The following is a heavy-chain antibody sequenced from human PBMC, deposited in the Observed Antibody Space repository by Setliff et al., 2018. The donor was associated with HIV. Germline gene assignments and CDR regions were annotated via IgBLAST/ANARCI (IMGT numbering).Heavy chain of an antibody. J-gene: IGHJ4*02. CDR3: ARYDYDSSGYPLG. CDR2: IYSGGST. D-gene: IGHD3-22*01. V-gene: IGHV3-53*01. Sequence: PGGSLRLSCAASGFTVSSNXXSWVRQAPGKGLEWVSVIYSGGSTYYADSVKGRFTISRGNAKNTMYLQMNSLRTDGTAVYYRARYDYDSSGYPLGWGQGTLVTVSS. CDR1: GFTVSSNX.